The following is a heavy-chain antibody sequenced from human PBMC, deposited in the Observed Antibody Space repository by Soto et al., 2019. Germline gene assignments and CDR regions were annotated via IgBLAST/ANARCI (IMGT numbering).Heavy chain of an antibody. J-gene: IGHJ6*02. CDR1: GGTFSTYA. D-gene: IGHD5-12*01. V-gene: IGHV1-69*01. Sequence: QVQLVQSGAEVKKPGSSVKVSCKASGGTFSTYAISWVRQAPGQGLEWMGGIIPIFNTANYPQKFQGRVTITADASTSTAYMEVSSLGSDDTAVYYCARDGGYDPSYYYYGMDVWGQGTTVIVSS. CDR3: ARDGGYDPSYYYYGMDV. CDR2: IIPIFNTA.